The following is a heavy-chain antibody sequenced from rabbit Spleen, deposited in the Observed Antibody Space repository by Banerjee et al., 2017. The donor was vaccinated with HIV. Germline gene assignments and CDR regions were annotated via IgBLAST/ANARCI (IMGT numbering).Heavy chain of an antibody. CDR3: ARGYPGSTYYPHYFDL. J-gene: IGHJ4*01. CDR2: IYAGSSDST. D-gene: IGHD8-1*01. V-gene: IGHV1S45*01. CDR1: GFSFSSYYY. Sequence: QEQLEESGGDLVKPEGSLTLTCTASGFSFSSYYYMCWVRQAPGKGLEWIACIYAGSSDSTYYASWAKGRFTITKTSSTTVTLQMTSLTDADTATYFCARGYPGSTYYPHYFDLWGQGTLVTVS.